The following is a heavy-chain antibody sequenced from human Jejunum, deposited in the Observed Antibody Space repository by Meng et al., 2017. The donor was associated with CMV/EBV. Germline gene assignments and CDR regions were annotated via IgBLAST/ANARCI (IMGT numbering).Heavy chain of an antibody. CDR1: SISSGDYY. D-gene: IGHD2-2*01. CDR2: IYYNGRT. CDR3: ARTQDCTTTRCYTGFDP. Sequence: SISSGDYYWSWTRQPPGKGLEWIGFIYYNGRTYYNPSLKSRLAISVDTSKNQFSLRLSSVTAADTAVYYCARTQDCTTTRCYTGFDPWGQGTLVTVSS. J-gene: IGHJ5*02. V-gene: IGHV4-30-4*08.